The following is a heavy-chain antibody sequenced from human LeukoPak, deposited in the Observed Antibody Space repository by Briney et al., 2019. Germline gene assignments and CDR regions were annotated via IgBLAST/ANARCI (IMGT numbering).Heavy chain of an antibody. V-gene: IGHV3-11*04. J-gene: IGHJ4*02. CDR3: ARDGGLGALDY. CDR1: GLTSRYYY. CDR2: IISSGSTT. Sequence: GGSLRLSCAASGLTSRYYYMSCIRQAPGKGLEWGSYIISSGSTTYYAEPMKGRFTISRDNAKHSLYLQMNCLRAEDTAVYYCARDGGLGALDYWGQGTLVTVSS. D-gene: IGHD3-16*01.